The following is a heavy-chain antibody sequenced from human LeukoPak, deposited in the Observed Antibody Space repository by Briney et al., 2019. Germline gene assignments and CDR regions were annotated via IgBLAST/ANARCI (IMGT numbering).Heavy chain of an antibody. CDR3: ARAQDGSYYFDY. Sequence: SETLSLTCAVYGGSFSGYYWSWIRQPPGKGLEWIGEINHSGSTNYNPSLKSRVTISVDTSKNQFSLKLSSVTAADTAVYYCARAQDGSYYFDYWGQGTLVTVPS. V-gene: IGHV4-34*01. D-gene: IGHD1-26*01. CDR2: INHSGST. CDR1: GGSFSGYY. J-gene: IGHJ4*02.